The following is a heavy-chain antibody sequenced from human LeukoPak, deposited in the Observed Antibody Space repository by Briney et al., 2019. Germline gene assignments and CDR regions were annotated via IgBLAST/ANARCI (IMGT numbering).Heavy chain of an antibody. D-gene: IGHD6-13*01. CDR2: INHSGST. CDR3: ARGPGYSSSWSDLDY. CDR1: GGSFSGYY. V-gene: IGHV4-34*01. J-gene: IGHJ4*02. Sequence: SETLSLTCAVYGGSFSGYYWSWIRQPPGKGLEWIGEINHSGSTNYNPSLKSRVTTSVDTSKNQFSLKLSSVTAADTAVYYCARGPGYSSSWSDLDYWGQGTLVTVSS.